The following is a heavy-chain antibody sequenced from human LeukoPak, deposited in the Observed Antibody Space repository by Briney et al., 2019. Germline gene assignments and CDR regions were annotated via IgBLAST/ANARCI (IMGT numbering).Heavy chain of an antibody. D-gene: IGHD3-10*01. CDR3: AKRGVVIRGILVIGYHQEAYHYDF. V-gene: IGHV3-23*01. J-gene: IGHJ4*02. Sequence: GGSLRLSCVVSGISLSNYGMRWVRQAPGKGLEWVSYISERGGGTTYADFVKRRFTIARDTSFNTLYLQMDTLRAEDTAVYFCAKRGVVIRGILVIGYHQEAYHYDFWGQGVLVTVSS. CDR2: ISERGGGT. CDR1: GISLSNYG.